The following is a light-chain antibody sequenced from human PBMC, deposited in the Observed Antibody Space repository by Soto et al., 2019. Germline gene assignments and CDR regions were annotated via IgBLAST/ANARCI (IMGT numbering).Light chain of an antibody. CDR3: CSYAGSYTFVV. J-gene: IGLJ2*01. CDR2: DVS. CDR1: SSDVGGYNY. Sequence: QSVLTQPRSVSGSPGQSVTISCTGTSSDVGGYNYVSWYRQNPGKAPKLMIYDVSKRPSGVPDRFSGSKSGNTASLTISGLQAEDEADYYCCSYAGSYTFVVFGGGTKLTVL. V-gene: IGLV2-11*01.